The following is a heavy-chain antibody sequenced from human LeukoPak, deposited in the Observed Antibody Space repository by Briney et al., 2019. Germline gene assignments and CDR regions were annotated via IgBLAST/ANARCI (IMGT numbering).Heavy chain of an antibody. Sequence: GGSLRLSCAASGFTFDDYAMHWVRQAPGKGLEWVSGISWNSGSIGYADSVKGRFTISRDNAKNSLYLQMNSLRAEDTALYYCAKDSLHSSSSPFDYWGQGTLVTVSS. J-gene: IGHJ4*02. CDR2: ISWNSGSI. CDR1: GFTFDDYA. V-gene: IGHV3-9*01. CDR3: AKDSLHSSSSPFDY. D-gene: IGHD6-6*01.